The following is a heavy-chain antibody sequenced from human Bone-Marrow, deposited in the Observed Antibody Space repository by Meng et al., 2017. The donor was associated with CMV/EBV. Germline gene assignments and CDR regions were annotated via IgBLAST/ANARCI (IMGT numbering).Heavy chain of an antibody. D-gene: IGHD2-15*01. CDR3: AKETSSLTGYCSGGSCYSGRYDYYYGMDV. CDR1: GFTFSSYG. CDR2: IRYDGSNK. J-gene: IGHJ6*02. Sequence: GESLKISCAASGFTFSSYGMHWVRQAPGKGLEWVAFIRYDGSNKYYADSVKGRFTISRDNSKNTLYLQMNSLRAEDTAVYYCAKETSSLTGYCSGGSCYSGRYDYYYGMDVWGPGNTVTGSS. V-gene: IGHV3-30*02.